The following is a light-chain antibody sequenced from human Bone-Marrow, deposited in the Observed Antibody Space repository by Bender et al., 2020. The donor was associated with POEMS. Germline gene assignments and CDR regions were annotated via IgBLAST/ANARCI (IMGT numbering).Light chain of an antibody. CDR3: SSYAGYNTFVI. CDR1: SSDVGTYNL. CDR2: EVT. J-gene: IGLJ2*01. Sequence: QSALTQPAFVSGSPGQSITISCTGTSSDVGTYNLVSWYQLHPGKAPKLVIYEVTKRPSGVPNRFSGSKSGNTASLTVSGLRAEDEADYYCSSYAGYNTFVIFGGGTKLTVL. V-gene: IGLV2-23*02.